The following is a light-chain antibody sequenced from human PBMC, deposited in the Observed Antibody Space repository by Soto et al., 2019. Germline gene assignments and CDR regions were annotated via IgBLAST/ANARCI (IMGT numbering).Light chain of an antibody. CDR3: QHFGSSPPSWS. V-gene: IGKV3-20*01. J-gene: IGKJ1*01. Sequence: ETVLTQSPGTLSLSPGERATLSCRSSQSVGSSYLSWYQQKPAQAPRLLIYGASNRATGIPDRFSGSGSGTDFTLTISRREREDFSVYYCQHFGSSPPSWSFGPGTKVEVK. CDR2: GAS. CDR1: QSVGSSY.